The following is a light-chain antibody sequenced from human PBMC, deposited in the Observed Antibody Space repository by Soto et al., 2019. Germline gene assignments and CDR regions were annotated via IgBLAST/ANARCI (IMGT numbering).Light chain of an antibody. J-gene: IGLJ1*01. CDR1: SNDVGGYNF. CDR3: TSHRKNSPLPYV. V-gene: IGLV2-14*01. Sequence: QSALTQPASVSGSPGQSITISCTGTSNDVGGYNFVSWYQQHPGKAHKVMISEVSNRPSGVSIRFSGSKSGNTASLTISGLQAEDEADYYCTSHRKNSPLPYVFGTGTKVTVL. CDR2: EVS.